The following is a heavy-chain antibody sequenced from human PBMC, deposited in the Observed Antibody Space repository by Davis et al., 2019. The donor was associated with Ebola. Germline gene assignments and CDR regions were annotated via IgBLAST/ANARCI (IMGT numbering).Heavy chain of an antibody. Sequence: GESLKISCKDSGNSFTSHWIGWVRQMPGKGLDWMGIIYTGDSDTRYSPSFRGQVTISVDKSISTAFLQWSSLKASDTAMYYCARSFECVAPYAFDVWGKGTTVTVSS. CDR2: IYTGDSDT. CDR1: GNSFTSHW. CDR3: ARSFECVAPYAFDV. J-gene: IGHJ6*04. D-gene: IGHD3-16*01. V-gene: IGHV5-51*01.